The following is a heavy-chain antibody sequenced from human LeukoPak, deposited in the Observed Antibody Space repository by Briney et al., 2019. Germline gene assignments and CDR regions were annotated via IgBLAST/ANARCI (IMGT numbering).Heavy chain of an antibody. J-gene: IGHJ6*04. CDR1: GFTVSSNY. CDR3: AKDPPGAASGTMGMDV. V-gene: IGHV3-30*02. CDR2: ILYDGTNK. D-gene: IGHD6-13*01. Sequence: GGSLRLSCAASGFTVSSNYMSWVRQAPGKGLEWVAFILYDGTNKYYADSVKGRFTISRDNSKNTLYLQMNKLRAEDTAVYYCAKDPPGAASGTMGMDVWGKGTTVTISS.